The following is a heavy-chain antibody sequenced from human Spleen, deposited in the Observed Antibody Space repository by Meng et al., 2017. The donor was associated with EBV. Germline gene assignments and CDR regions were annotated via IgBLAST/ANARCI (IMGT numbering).Heavy chain of an antibody. J-gene: IGHJ5*02. CDR2: VDPENGDT. Sequence: VQIGHVGAEVKQPGAAVKISCTVSTSKFNSYYIHWIQLAPGKGPEWMGLVDPENGDTVYAEKFRGRVTITADTSANTAYMKLRNLRSEDTAMYYCATSLGDYGGFDPWGLGTLVTVSS. V-gene: IGHV1-69-2*01. CDR3: ATSLGDYGGFDP. D-gene: IGHD4-17*01. CDR1: TSKFNSYY.